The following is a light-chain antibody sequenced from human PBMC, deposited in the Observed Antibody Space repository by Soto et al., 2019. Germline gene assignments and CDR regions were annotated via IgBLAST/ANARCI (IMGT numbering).Light chain of an antibody. Sequence: QSALTQPASVSGSPGQSITICCTGTSSDVGGYNYVSWYQQHPGKAPKLMIYEVSNRPSGVSNRFSGSKSGNTASLTIPGLQAEDEADYYCSSYTSSSTRVFGTGTKVTVL. J-gene: IGLJ1*01. V-gene: IGLV2-14*01. CDR3: SSYTSSSTRV. CDR2: EVS. CDR1: SSDVGGYNY.